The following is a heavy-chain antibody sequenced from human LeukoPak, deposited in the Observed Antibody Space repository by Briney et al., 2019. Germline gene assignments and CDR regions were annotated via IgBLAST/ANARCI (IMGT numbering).Heavy chain of an antibody. V-gene: IGHV1-2*06. CDR2: INPNSGGT. D-gene: IGHD6-19*01. J-gene: IGHJ4*02. Sequence: GASVKVSCKASGYTFTGYYMHWVRQAPGQGLEWMGRINPNSGGTNYAQKFQGRVTMTRDTSISTAYMELSRLRSDDTAVYYCARSRKGSGWYEFHDYWGQGTLVTVSS. CDR1: GYTFTGYY. CDR3: ARSRKGSGWYEFHDY.